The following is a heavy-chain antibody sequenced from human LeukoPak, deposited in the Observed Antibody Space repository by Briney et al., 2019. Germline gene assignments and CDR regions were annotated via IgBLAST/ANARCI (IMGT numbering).Heavy chain of an antibody. CDR1: GFSFSSHN. CDR2: ISNRGNYI. V-gene: IGHV3-21*01. CDR3: ARGAAVNIGGYYFDY. Sequence: WGSLRLSCGASGFSFSSHNMNWVRQPPGRGLEWVSSISNRGNYIFYADSVKGRFTTAIDNAQNSLYLQINSLRAEDTAVYYCARGAAVNIGGYYFDYWGQGTLVTVSS. D-gene: IGHD1-26*01. J-gene: IGHJ4*02.